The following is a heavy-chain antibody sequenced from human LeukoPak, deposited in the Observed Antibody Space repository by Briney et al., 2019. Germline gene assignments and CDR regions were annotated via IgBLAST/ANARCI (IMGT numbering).Heavy chain of an antibody. CDR1: GVTFGSSW. D-gene: IGHD3-10*01. V-gene: IGHV3-7*01. J-gene: IGHJ4*02. CDR2: IDLDGSVK. Sequence: GGSLRLSCAASGVTFGSSWMTWVRQVPGEGLEWVANIDLDGSVKNYADSVRGRFTISRDNAKNSLYLELSSLRAEDTAVYYCARVIRYGSGSYYALGYWGQGTLVTVSS. CDR3: ARVIRYGSGSYYALGY.